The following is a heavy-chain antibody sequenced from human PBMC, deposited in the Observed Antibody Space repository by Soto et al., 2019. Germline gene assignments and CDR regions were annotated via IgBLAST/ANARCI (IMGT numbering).Heavy chain of an antibody. V-gene: IGHV4-59*01. J-gene: IGHJ2*01. CDR1: CGSISSYY. D-gene: IGHD3-3*01. CDR3: AREGASDPREGNDVLRFLEWSQGFDL. CDR2: IYYSGST. Sequence: SETLSRTCTVSCGSISSYYWSCIQQPPWKGLEWIVYIYYSGSTNYNPSLKSRVTKSVDTSKNQFSLKLSSVTAADTAVYYCAREGASDPREGNDVLRFLEWSQGFDLWGRGTMVTVSS.